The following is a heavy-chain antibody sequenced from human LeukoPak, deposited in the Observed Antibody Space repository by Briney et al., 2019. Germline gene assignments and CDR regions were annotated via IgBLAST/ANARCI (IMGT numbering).Heavy chain of an antibody. CDR1: GGSISNSSDY. Sequence: PSETLSLTCTVSGGSISNSSDYWGWIRQPPGKGLEWIGSLYYSGSTSYNPSLKSRLTISLDTSKNQFSLKLSSVTAADTAVYYCARWVVAASPGLDFDYWGQGTLVTVSS. V-gene: IGHV4-39*01. J-gene: IGHJ4*02. CDR2: LYYSGST. D-gene: IGHD6-6*01. CDR3: ARWVVAASPGLDFDY.